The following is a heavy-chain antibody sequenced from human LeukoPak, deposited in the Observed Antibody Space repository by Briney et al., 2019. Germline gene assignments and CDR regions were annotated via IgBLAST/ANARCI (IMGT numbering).Heavy chain of an antibody. J-gene: IGHJ4*02. CDR1: GGSISSGSYY. V-gene: IGHV4-39*07. CDR2: IYHSGST. D-gene: IGHD1-14*01. CDR3: ARVKRITPGLYYFDY. Sequence: PSETLSLTCTVSGGSISSGSYYWGWIRQPPGKGLEWIGSIYHSGSTYYNPSLKSRVTISVDTSKNQFSLKLSSVTAADTAVYYCARVKRITPGLYYFDYWGQGTLVTVSS.